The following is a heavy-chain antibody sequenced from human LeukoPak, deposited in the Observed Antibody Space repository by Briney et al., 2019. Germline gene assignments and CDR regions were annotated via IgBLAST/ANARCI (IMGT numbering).Heavy chain of an antibody. CDR3: ARTSGSYSNWFDP. Sequence: PSETLSLICTVSGGSISSYYWSWIRQPPGKGLEWIGYIYYSGSTNYNPSLKSRVTISVDTSKNQFSLKLSSVTAADTAVYYCARTSGSYSNWFDPRGQGTLVTVSS. J-gene: IGHJ5*02. CDR2: IYYSGST. D-gene: IGHD1-26*01. CDR1: GGSISSYY. V-gene: IGHV4-59*01.